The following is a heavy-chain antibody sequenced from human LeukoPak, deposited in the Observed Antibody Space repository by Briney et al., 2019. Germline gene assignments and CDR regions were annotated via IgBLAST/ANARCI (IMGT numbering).Heavy chain of an antibody. V-gene: IGHV4-31*11. CDR2: IYYSGST. CDR3: ARDGAATPGSNYYFDY. Sequence: PSETLSLTCAVSGGSISSGGYSWSWIRQPPGKGLEWIGYIYYSGSTYYNPSLKSRVTISVDTSKNQFSLKLSSVTAADTAVYYCARDGAATPGSNYYFDYWGQGTLVTVSS. J-gene: IGHJ4*02. D-gene: IGHD2-2*02. CDR1: GGSISSGGYS.